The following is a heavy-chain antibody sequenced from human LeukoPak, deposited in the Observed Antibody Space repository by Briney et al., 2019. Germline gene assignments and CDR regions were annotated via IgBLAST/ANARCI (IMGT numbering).Heavy chain of an antibody. CDR3: ARGSRDMRFAGPGWFDP. CDR1: GGSISSGGYS. V-gene: IGHV4-61*08. Sequence: ASETLSLTCAVSGGSISSGGYSWSWIRQPPGKGLEWIGYIYYSGSTNYNPSLKSRVTISVDTSKNQFSLKLSSVTAADTAVYYCARGSRDMRFAGPGWFDPWGQGTLVTVSS. J-gene: IGHJ5*02. CDR2: IYYSGST. D-gene: IGHD2-15*01.